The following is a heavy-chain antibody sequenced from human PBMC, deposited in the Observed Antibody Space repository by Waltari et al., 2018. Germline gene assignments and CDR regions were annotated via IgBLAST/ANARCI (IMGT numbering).Heavy chain of an antibody. J-gene: IGHJ5*02. Sequence: QEQLVQSGSEVKKPGASVRVSCQASGYTFPDQPPHWLRQTPGQGFEWMGWFNPKNGDSNSAEKFLGRVTMTRDTSINTVYLDLSGLRSDDTAVFFCARDPGPIVGAPDLWGQGTLVTVSS. V-gene: IGHV1-2*02. D-gene: IGHD1-26*01. CDR3: ARDPGPIVGAPDL. CDR1: GYTFPDQP. CDR2: FNPKNGDS.